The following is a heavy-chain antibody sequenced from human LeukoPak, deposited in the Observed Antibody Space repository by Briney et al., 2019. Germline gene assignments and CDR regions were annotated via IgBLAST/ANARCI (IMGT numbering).Heavy chain of an antibody. CDR2: ISSSSSTV. CDR3: ARDGYSSSWYVISWYFDL. V-gene: IGHV3-48*01. D-gene: IGHD6-13*01. Sequence: GGSLRLSCAASGFTFSSYSMNWVRQAPGKGLEWVSYISSSSSTVYYADSVKGRFTISRDNSKNTLYLQMNSLRAEDTAVYYCARDGYSSSWYVISWYFDLWGRGTLVTVSS. CDR1: GFTFSSYS. J-gene: IGHJ2*01.